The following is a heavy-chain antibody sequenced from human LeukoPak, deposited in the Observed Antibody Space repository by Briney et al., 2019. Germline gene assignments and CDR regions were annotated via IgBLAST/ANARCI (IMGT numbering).Heavy chain of an antibody. Sequence: PSETLSPTCTVSGGSISSYYWSWIRQPPGKGLEWIGYIYYSGSTNYNPSLKSRVTISVDTSKNQFSLKLSSVTAADTAVYYCAREGAHSFDYWGQGTLVTVSS. D-gene: IGHD1-26*01. V-gene: IGHV4-59*01. CDR3: AREGAHSFDY. CDR1: GGSISSYY. CDR2: IYYSGST. J-gene: IGHJ4*02.